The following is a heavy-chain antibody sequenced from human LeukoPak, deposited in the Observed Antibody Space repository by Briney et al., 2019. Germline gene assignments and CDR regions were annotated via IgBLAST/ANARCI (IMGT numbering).Heavy chain of an antibody. CDR1: GGSFSGYY. CDR3: ARGPQYSSSSRLLYYYYYMDV. CDR2: INHSGST. Sequence: SETLSLTCAVYGGSFSGYYWSWIRQPPGKGLEWIGEINHSGSTNYNPSLKSRVTISVDTSKNQFSLKLSSVTAADTAVYYCARGPQYSSSSRLLYYYYYMDVWGKGTTVTVSS. J-gene: IGHJ6*03. V-gene: IGHV4-34*01. D-gene: IGHD6-13*01.